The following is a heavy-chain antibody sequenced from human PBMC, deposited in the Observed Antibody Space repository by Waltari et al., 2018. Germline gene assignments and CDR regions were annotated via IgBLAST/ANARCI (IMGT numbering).Heavy chain of an antibody. V-gene: IGHV3-53*01. CDR2: ICSGGTT. CDR1: GVTVSNNY. CDR3: ARNQVETALGY. Sequence: EVQLVESGGGLIQPGGSLRLSCVASGVTVSNNYMTWLRQAPGKGMELVSLICSGGTTYYADSVGGRFTISRDGSKNTVYLQMNSLRAEDTAIYFCARNQVETALGYWGQGTLVTVSS. D-gene: IGHD2-21*02. J-gene: IGHJ4*02.